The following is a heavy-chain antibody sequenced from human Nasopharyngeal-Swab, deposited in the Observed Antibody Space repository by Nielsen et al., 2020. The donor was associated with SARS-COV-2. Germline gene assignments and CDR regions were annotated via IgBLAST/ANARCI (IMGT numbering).Heavy chain of an antibody. Sequence: GESLKISCTASGFTFSTFGMSWVRQAPGKGLEWVSRISGSGSYADYADSVKGRFTISKDMSKNTLYLQMNSLRAEDTAVYFCAKGQQWLDELDYWGQGTLVTVSS. J-gene: IGHJ4*02. V-gene: IGHV3-23*01. D-gene: IGHD6-19*01. CDR3: AKGQQWLDELDY. CDR1: GFTFSTFG. CDR2: ISGSGSYA.